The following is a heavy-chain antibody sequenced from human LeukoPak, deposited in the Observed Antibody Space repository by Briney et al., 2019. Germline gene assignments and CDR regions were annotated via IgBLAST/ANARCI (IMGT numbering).Heavy chain of an antibody. V-gene: IGHV3-7*03. CDR2: IKQDGSEK. CDR1: GLTFSSHQ. CDR3: ARIRGTYGYSLDY. J-gene: IGHJ4*02. Sequence: PGGSLRLSCAASGLTFSSHQMSWVRQAPGKGPEWVASIKQDGSEKYYVDSLKGRFTISRDNAKNSLYLQMNSLRAEDTAVYYCARIRGTYGYSLDYWGQGTLVTVSS. D-gene: IGHD5-18*01.